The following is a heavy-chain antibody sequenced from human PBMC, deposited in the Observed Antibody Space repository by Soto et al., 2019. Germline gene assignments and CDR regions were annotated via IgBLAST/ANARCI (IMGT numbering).Heavy chain of an antibody. CDR3: ATNVGRGQLLGFDD. D-gene: IGHD1-26*01. Sequence: GSLRPSCAASGFIFADYSMHWVRQAPGKGLEWVGFGGWNGERTYYVDSVKGRFTISRESSPNSLYLQMYNLRTEDSAVYYCATNVGRGQLLGFDDWGQGTPVTVSS. V-gene: IGHV3-43*01. CDR2: GGWNGERT. CDR1: GFIFADYS. J-gene: IGHJ4*02.